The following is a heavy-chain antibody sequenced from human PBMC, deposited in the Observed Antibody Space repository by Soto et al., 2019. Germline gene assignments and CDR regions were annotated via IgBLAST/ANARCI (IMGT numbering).Heavy chain of an antibody. D-gene: IGHD4-4*01. J-gene: IGHJ6*02. V-gene: IGHV1-69*06. CDR1: GGTFSSYA. Sequence: QVQLVQSGAEVKKPGSSVKVSCKASGGTFSSYAISWVRQAPGQGLEWMGGIIPIFGTANYAQKFQGRVTITADKSTSTAYMELSSLRSEDTAVYYCARDSQATVTTTYYYYYGMDVWGQGTTVTVSS. CDR2: IIPIFGTA. CDR3: ARDSQATVTTTYYYYYGMDV.